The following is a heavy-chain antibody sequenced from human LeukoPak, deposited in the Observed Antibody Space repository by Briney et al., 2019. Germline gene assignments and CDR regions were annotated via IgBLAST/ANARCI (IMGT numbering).Heavy chain of an antibody. V-gene: IGHV4-39*01. Sequence: PSETLSLTCTVSGCSISSSSYYWGWIRRPPGKGLEWIGSIYYCGSTYYNPSLKSRVTISVDTSKNQFSLKLRSVTAADTAVYYCARGAAAGPSRFDPWGQGTLVTVSS. CDR3: ARGAAAGPSRFDP. J-gene: IGHJ5*02. D-gene: IGHD6-13*01. CDR1: GCSISSSSYY. CDR2: IYYCGST.